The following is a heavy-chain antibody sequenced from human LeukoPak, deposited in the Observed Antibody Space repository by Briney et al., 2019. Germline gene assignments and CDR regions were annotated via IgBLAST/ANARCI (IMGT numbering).Heavy chain of an antibody. CDR1: GGSISSSSYY. Sequence: PSETLSLTCTVSGGSISSSSYYWGWIRQPPGKGLEWIGSIYYSGSTYYNPSLKGRVTISVDTSKNQFSLKLSSVTAADTAVYYCARGIVVVAYYYYMDVWGKGTTVTVSS. CDR2: IYYSGST. D-gene: IGHD3-22*01. J-gene: IGHJ6*03. V-gene: IGHV4-39*01. CDR3: ARGIVVVAYYYYMDV.